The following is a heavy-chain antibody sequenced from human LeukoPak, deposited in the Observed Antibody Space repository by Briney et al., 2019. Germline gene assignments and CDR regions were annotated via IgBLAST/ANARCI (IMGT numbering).Heavy chain of an antibody. CDR1: GGSISSAGYY. V-gene: IGHV4-31*03. CDR2: IYHSGNT. J-gene: IGHJ4*02. Sequence: SETLSLTCTVSGGSISSAGYYWTWIRQHPGKGLEWIGFIYHSGNTYYTPSLKSRVTISVDTSKNQFSLKLTSVTAADTAVYYCASGRRLIQGGFDFWGQGTLVTVSS. CDR3: ASGRRLIQGGFDF. D-gene: IGHD5-18*01.